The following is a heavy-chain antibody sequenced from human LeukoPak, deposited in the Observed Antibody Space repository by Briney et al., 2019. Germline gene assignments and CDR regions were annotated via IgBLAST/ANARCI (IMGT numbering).Heavy chain of an antibody. CDR3: ARDSGGWFDP. Sequence: SETLSLTCTVSGGSLSSSSYYWGWIRQPPGKGLEWIGSIYYSGSTYYNPSLKSRVTMSVDTSKNQFSLKLSSVTAADTAVYYCARDSGGWFDPWGQGTLVTVSS. D-gene: IGHD3-16*01. V-gene: IGHV4-39*07. J-gene: IGHJ5*02. CDR1: GGSLSSSSYY. CDR2: IYYSGST.